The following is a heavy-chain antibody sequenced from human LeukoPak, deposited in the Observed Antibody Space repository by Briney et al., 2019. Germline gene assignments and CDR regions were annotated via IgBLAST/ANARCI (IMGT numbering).Heavy chain of an antibody. CDR2: ISGSGGST. CDR1: KFTFSDYY. CDR3: ATFPGYESVEWLSY. Sequence: GGSLRLSCAASKFTFSDYYMSWVRQAPGKGLEWVSAISGSGGSTYYADSVKGRFTISRDNSKNTLYLQMNSLRAEDTAVYYCATFPGYESVEWLSYWGQGTLVTVSS. J-gene: IGHJ4*02. V-gene: IGHV3-23*01. D-gene: IGHD3-3*01.